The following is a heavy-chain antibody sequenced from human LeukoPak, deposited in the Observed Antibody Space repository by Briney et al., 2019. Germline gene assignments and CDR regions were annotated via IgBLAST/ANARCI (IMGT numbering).Heavy chain of an antibody. CDR3: ARDQLGDAVDI. J-gene: IGHJ3*02. Sequence: PSETLSLTCTVSGGSFSSSSDYWGWIRQPPGKGLEWIGSIFYSGDTNYNPSLKSRVTMSLDTSKNQFSLRLNSVTAADTAVYYCARDQLGDAVDIWGQGTMVTVSS. D-gene: IGHD3-16*01. CDR1: GGSFSSSSDY. CDR2: IFYSGDT. V-gene: IGHV4-39*07.